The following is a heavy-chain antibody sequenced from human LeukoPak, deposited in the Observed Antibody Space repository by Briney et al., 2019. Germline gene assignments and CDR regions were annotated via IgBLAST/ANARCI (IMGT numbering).Heavy chain of an antibody. V-gene: IGHV3-23*01. Sequence: GGSLRLSCAASGFTFSNHAMSWVRQAPGKGLQWVAVISGGGRTTEYADFVKGRFTISRDNSKNTLSLQMNSLTVGDTAIYFCAKNVVVKRYIDFWGQGTLVIVSS. CDR3: AKNVVVKRYIDF. CDR2: ISGGGRTT. CDR1: GFTFSNHA. J-gene: IGHJ4*02. D-gene: IGHD2-15*01.